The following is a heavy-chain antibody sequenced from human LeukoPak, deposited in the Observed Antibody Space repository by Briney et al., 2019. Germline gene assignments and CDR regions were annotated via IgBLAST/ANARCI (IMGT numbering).Heavy chain of an antibody. CDR1: GFTFSSYG. V-gene: IGHV3-30*18. D-gene: IGHD3-22*01. CDR2: ISYDGNNK. J-gene: IGHJ6*02. CDR3: AKEDYYDSSGFALYYYYYGMDV. Sequence: GGSLRLSCAASGFTFSSYGMHWVRQAPGKGLEWVAVISYDGNNKYYADSVKGRFTVSRDNSKNTLYLQMNSLRAEDTAVYYCAKEDYYDSSGFALYYYYYGMDVWGQGTTVTVSS.